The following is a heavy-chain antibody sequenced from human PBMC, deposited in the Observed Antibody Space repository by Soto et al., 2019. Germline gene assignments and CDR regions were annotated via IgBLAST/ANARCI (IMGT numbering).Heavy chain of an antibody. CDR3: ARQAYYYGSGSYFRPFYYYYGMGV. CDR1: GGSISSSSYY. J-gene: IGHJ6*02. D-gene: IGHD3-10*01. Sequence: PSETLSLTCTVSGGSISSSSYYWGWIRQPPGKGLEWIGSIYYSGSTYYNPSLKSRVTISVDTSKNQFSLKLSSVTAADTAVYYCARQAYYYGSGSYFRPFYYYYGMGVWGQGTTVTVSS. CDR2: IYYSGST. V-gene: IGHV4-39*01.